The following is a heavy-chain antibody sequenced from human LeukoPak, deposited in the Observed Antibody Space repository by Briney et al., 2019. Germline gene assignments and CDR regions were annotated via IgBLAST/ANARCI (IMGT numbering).Heavy chain of an antibody. CDR3: ARRLAAVRSPFDI. J-gene: IGHJ3*02. V-gene: IGHV5-10-1*01. D-gene: IGHD3-16*01. CDR1: GYSFNTDW. Sequence: GESLQIFCMGAGYSFNTDWVSWVRQMPGKGLEWMGMIDPSDSYTNYSPSFQGHVTISADKSISTAYLQWSSLQASDTAMYYCARRLAAVRSPFDIWGQATMVTVSS. CDR2: IDPSDSYT.